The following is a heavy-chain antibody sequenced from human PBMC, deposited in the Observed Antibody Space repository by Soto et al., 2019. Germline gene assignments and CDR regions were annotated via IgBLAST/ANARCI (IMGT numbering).Heavy chain of an antibody. CDR2: IIPILGIA. D-gene: IGHD3-10*01. J-gene: IGHJ6*02. Sequence: QVQLVQSGAEVKKPGSSVKVSCKASGGTFSSYTISWVRQAPGQGLEWMGRIIPILGIANYAQKFQGRVTNTTVNSKVTAYMELSSLRSEDTAVYYCARGLWLGGMDVWGQGTTVTASS. V-gene: IGHV1-69*02. CDR1: GGTFSSYT. CDR3: ARGLWLGGMDV.